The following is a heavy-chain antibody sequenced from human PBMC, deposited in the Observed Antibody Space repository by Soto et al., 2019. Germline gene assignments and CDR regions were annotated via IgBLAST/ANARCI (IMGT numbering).Heavy chain of an antibody. CDR3: ARRALVVVTAISHDAFDI. D-gene: IGHD2-21*02. J-gene: IGHJ3*02. V-gene: IGHV1-18*01. CDR1: GYTFTSYG. Sequence: ASVKVSCKASGYTFTSYGISWVRQAPGQGLEWMGWISANNGNTSYAQKLQGRVTMTTNTSTSTAYMELSSLRSEDTAVYYCARRALVVVTAISHDAFDIWGQGTMVTVSS. CDR2: ISANNGNT.